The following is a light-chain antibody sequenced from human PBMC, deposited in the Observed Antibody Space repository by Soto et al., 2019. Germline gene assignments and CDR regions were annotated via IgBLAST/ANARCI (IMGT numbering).Light chain of an antibody. CDR2: GAS. CDR3: QQYDSSPLT. V-gene: IGKV3-20*01. Sequence: EIVLTQSPGTLSLSPGERATLSCRASQSVSSSYLAWYQQKPGQAPRLLIYGASSRATGIPDRFIGSESGKDFTLPISRLEPEDFAVYYCQQYDSSPLTFGGGTKVEIK. CDR1: QSVSSSY. J-gene: IGKJ4*01.